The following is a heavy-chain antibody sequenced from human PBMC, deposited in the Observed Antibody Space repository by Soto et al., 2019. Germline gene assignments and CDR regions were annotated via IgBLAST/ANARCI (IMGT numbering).Heavy chain of an antibody. J-gene: IGHJ5*02. V-gene: IGHV3-21*01. CDR1: GFTFSSYS. Sequence: GGSLRLSCAASGFTFSSYSMNWVRQAPGQGLEWVSSISSSSSYIYYADSVKGRFTISRDNAKNSLYLQMNSLTAEDTAVYYCARDPGIAARHEQNWFDPWGQGTLVTVSS. CDR3: ARDPGIAARHEQNWFDP. D-gene: IGHD6-6*01. CDR2: ISSSSSYI.